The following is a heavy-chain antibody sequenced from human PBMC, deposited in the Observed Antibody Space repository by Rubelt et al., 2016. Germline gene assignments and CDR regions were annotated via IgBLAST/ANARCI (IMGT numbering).Heavy chain of an antibody. CDR1: GFTFSSYA. CDR3: AKPRGLWEYYYYGMDV. CDR2: ISGSGGST. Sequence: EVQLVESGGGFVQPGGSLRLSCAASGFTFSSYAMSWVRQAPGKGLEWVSAISGSGGSTYYADSVKGRFTISRDNSKNTLYLQMNSLRAEDTAVYYCAKPRGLWEYYYYGMDVWGQGTTVTVSS. D-gene: IGHD5-18*01. V-gene: IGHV3-23*04. J-gene: IGHJ6*02.